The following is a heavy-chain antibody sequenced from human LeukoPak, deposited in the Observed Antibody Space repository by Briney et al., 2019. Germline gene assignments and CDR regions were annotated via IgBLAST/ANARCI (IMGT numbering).Heavy chain of an antibody. CDR3: ARADEDYFDY. CDR1: GGTFSSYA. J-gene: IGHJ4*02. CDR2: IIPILGIA. V-gene: IGHV1-69*04. Sequence: SVKVSCKASGGTFSSYAISWVRQAPGQGLEWMGRIIPILGIANYAQKFQRRVMITADKSTSTAYMELSSLRSEDTAVYYCARADEDYFDYWGQGTLVTVSS.